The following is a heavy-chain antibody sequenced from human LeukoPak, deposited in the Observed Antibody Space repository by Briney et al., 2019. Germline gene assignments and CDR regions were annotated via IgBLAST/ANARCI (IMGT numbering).Heavy chain of an antibody. CDR1: GFTLSDYG. V-gene: IGHV3-30*18. Sequence: GRSLRLSCAASGFTLSDYGMHWVRQAPGKGLEWVAVMSYEGTNKYYADSVKGRFAISRDNSKNTLYLQMNSLRAEDTAVYYCAKDVERLDYFDYCGQGTLVTVSS. CDR3: AKDVERLDYFDY. J-gene: IGHJ4*02. D-gene: IGHD3-9*01. CDR2: MSYEGTNK.